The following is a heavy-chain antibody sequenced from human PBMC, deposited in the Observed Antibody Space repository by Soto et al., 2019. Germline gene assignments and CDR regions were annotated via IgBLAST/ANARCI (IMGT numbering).Heavy chain of an antibody. CDR1: GFTFSSYS. CDR2: FRTGGDGGTT. D-gene: IGHD1-1*01. CDR3: SKKVNSGPGSQYFDY. J-gene: IGHJ4*02. Sequence: GGSLRLSCAASGFTFSSYSMSWVRQAPGKGLEWVSGFRTGGDGGTTYYADSVKGRFTISRDNSKNTLFLQMNSLRAEDTAIYYCSKKVNSGPGSQYFDYWGQGTLVTVSS. V-gene: IGHV3-23*01.